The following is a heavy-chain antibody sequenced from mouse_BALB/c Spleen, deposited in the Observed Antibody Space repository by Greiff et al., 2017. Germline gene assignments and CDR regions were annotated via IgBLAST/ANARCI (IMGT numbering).Heavy chain of an antibody. CDR1: GFNIKDYY. CDR2: IDPENGNT. J-gene: IGHJ4*01. CDR3: ARPYDLYAMDY. V-gene: IGHV14-1*02. D-gene: IGHD2-3*01. Sequence: VTLKESGAELVRPGALVKLSCKASGFNIKDYYMHWVKQRPEQGLEWIGWIDPENGNTIYDPKFQGKASITADTSSNTAYLQLSSLTSEDTAVYYCARPYDLYAMDYWGQGTSVTVSS.